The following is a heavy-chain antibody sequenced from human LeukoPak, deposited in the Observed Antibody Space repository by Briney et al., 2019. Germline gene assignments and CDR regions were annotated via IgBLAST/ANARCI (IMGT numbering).Heavy chain of an antibody. D-gene: IGHD1-1*01. Sequence: GASVKVSCKASGYTFTCYYMHWVRQAPGQGLEWVGWINPNSGGTNYAQKFQGRVTMTRDTSISTAYMERSRLRSDDTAVYYCARDKQLDWAHYYYYYLDVWGKGTTVTVSS. CDR2: INPNSGGT. CDR1: GYTFTCYY. J-gene: IGHJ6*03. V-gene: IGHV1-2*02. CDR3: ARDKQLDWAHYYYYYLDV.